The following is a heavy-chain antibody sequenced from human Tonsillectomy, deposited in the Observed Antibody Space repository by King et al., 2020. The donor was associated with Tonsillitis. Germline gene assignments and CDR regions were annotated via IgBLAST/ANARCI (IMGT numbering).Heavy chain of an antibody. CDR3: ARAERAYYYYMDV. CDR1: GGSFSSYY. CDR2: IYHSGST. J-gene: IGHJ6*03. Sequence: QLQLQESGPGLVKPSETLSLTCTVSGGSFSSYYWIWIRQPPGKGLEWIGYIYHSGSTNYNPSLKSRVTISVDTSKNQFFLKLSSVTAADTAVYYCARAERAYYYYMDVWGNGTTVTVSS. D-gene: IGHD3-10*01. V-gene: IGHV4-59*01.